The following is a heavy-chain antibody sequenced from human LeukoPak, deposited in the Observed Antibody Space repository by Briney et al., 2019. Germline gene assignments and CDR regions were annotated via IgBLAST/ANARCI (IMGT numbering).Heavy chain of an antibody. Sequence: ASVKVSCKASGYTFTSYSISWVRQAPGQGLEWMGWISAYNGNTNYAQKLQGRVTMTTDTSTSTAYMELRSLRSDDTAVYYCARELNRYDSSGLAVWGQGTMVIVSS. J-gene: IGHJ3*01. CDR2: ISAYNGNT. CDR1: GYTFTSYS. D-gene: IGHD3-22*01. CDR3: ARELNRYDSSGLAV. V-gene: IGHV1-18*01.